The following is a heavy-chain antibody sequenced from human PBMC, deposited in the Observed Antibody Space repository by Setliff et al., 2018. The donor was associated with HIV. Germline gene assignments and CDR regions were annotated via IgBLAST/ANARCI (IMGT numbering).Heavy chain of an antibody. D-gene: IGHD5-12*01. CDR1: GASVSNGDYY. Sequence: SETLSLTCTVSGASVSNGDYYWSWIRQTPGKGLEWIGYMDNRGNTNYSPSLKSRITISVDTSKNHFSLKLNSVTAADTAVYYCARSTPSIGYISEHWGQGALVTVSS. V-gene: IGHV4-61*03. CDR3: ARSTPSIGYISEH. J-gene: IGHJ1*01. CDR2: MDNRGNT.